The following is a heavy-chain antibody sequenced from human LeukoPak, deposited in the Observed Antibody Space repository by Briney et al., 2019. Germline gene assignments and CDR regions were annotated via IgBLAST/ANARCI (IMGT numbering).Heavy chain of an antibody. V-gene: IGHV3-30*02. CDR1: GFTFSSYG. CDR3: AKVASSTRYFDWLIDAFDI. Sequence: GGSLRLSCAASGFTFSSYGIHWVRQAPGKGLEWVAFIRYDGSDEYYAESVKGRFTISRDNSKNTLHLQMNSLRDEDRAVYYCAKVASSTRYFDWLIDAFDIWGQGTMVTVSS. CDR2: IRYDGSDE. J-gene: IGHJ3*02. D-gene: IGHD3-9*01.